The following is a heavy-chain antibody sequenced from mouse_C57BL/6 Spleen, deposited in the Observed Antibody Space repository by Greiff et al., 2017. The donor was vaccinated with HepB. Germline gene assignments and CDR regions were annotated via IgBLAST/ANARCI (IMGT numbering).Heavy chain of an antibody. CDR3: ASTYSIVTPFDY. V-gene: IGHV1-52*01. D-gene: IGHD2-5*01. CDR2: IDPSDSET. J-gene: IGHJ2*01. Sequence: QVQLQQPGAELVRPGSSVKLSCKASGYTFTSYWMHWVKQRPIQGLEWIGNIDPSDSETHYNQKFKDKATLTVDKSSSTAYMQLSSLTSEDSAVYYCASTYSIVTPFDYWGQGTTLTVSS. CDR1: GYTFTSYW.